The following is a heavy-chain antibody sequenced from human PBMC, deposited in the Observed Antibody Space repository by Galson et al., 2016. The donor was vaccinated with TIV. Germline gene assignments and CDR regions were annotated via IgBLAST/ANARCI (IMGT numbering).Heavy chain of an antibody. CDR3: ARVGSGWPRVPVYYFSYMEV. V-gene: IGHV4-59*11. J-gene: IGHJ6*03. Sequence: LSLTCTVSGDSMTGHYWSWIRPTPGKGLEWIGYIHPSGTTNYNPSLKSRVPISIDTSKTQFSLNLRSVSAADTALYYCARVGSGWPRVPVYYFSYMEVWGKGTTVSVSS. CDR2: IHPSGTT. D-gene: IGHD6-19*01. CDR1: GDSMTGHY.